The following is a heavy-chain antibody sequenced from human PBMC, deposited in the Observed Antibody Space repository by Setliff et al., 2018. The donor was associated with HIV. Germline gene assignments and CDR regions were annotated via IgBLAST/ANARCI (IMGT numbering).Heavy chain of an antibody. D-gene: IGHD3-10*01. J-gene: IGHJ4*02. CDR3: ATSGTYYYGSGTYHASDF. Sequence: ASVKVSCKSSGYIFTDYYMHWVQQAPGEGLGWMGRVDPQDGETKYAETFQGRVTITADTSTGTSVMELISLKSEDTAVYYCATSGTYYYGSGTYHASDFWGQGTLVTVSS. V-gene: IGHV1-69-2*01. CDR1: GYIFTDYY. CDR2: VDPQDGET.